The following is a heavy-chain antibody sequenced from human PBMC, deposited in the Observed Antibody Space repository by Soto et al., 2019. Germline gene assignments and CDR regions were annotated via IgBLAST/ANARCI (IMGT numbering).Heavy chain of an antibody. D-gene: IGHD6-6*01. CDR1: GFTFSDYY. V-gene: IGHV3-11*05. CDR3: ARARPFATPFYGMDV. J-gene: IGHJ6*02. Sequence: QVQLVESGGGLVKPGGSLRLSCAASGFTFSDYYMSWIRQAPGKGLEWVSYISSSSSYTNYADSVKGRSTISRDNPKNSLSLQVNGLRAEDTAAYYCARARPFATPFYGMDVWGHGTTVTVSS. CDR2: ISSSSSYT.